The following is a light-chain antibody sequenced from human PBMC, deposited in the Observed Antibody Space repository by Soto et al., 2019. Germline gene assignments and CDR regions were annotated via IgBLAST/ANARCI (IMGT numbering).Light chain of an antibody. CDR3: TQYTQWHT. CDR1: QSLGGN. V-gene: IGKV3-15*01. Sequence: EIVMTQSPVTLSVSPGERATLSCRASQSLGGNLAWYQQKPGQGPRLLIFGASNRATGVHARFSGSGSGTEFTLTITSLQYEDYAVYYCTQYTQWHTFGPGTTVDIK. CDR2: GAS. J-gene: IGKJ3*01.